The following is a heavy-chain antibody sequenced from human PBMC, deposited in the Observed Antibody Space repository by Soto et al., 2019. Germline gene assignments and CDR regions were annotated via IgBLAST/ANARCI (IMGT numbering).Heavy chain of an antibody. CDR2: IYYSGST. Sequence: SETLSLTCTVSGGSISSGDYYLRWIRQPPGKGLEWIGYIYYSGSTYYNPSLKSRVTISVETSKNQFSLKLSSVTAADTAVYYCARDIYHSEDWFDPWGQGTLVTVSS. V-gene: IGHV4-30-4*01. CDR3: ARDIYHSEDWFDP. J-gene: IGHJ5*02. CDR1: GGSISSGDYY. D-gene: IGHD3-22*01.